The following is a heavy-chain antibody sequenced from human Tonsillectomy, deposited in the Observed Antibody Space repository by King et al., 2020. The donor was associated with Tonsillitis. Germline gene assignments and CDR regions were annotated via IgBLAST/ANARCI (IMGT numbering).Heavy chain of an antibody. D-gene: IGHD3-10*01. V-gene: IGHV5-51*01. CDR2: IYPGDSDT. J-gene: IGHJ3*02. CDR1: GYSFTSYW. Sequence: VQLVESGAEVKKPGESLKISCKGSGYSFTSYWIGWVRQMPGKGLEWMGIIYPGDSDTSYSPSFQGQVTISADKSISTAYLQWSSLKASDTAMYYCARPMVRGLIGDAFDIWGQGTMVTVSS. CDR3: ARPMVRGLIGDAFDI.